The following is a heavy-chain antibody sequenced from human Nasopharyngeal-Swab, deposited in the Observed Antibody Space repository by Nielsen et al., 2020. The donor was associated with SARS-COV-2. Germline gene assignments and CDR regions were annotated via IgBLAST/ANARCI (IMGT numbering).Heavy chain of an antibody. D-gene: IGHD3-16*01. V-gene: IGHV1-18*01. J-gene: IGHJ5*02. CDR2: ISAYNGIT. Sequence: WVRQAPGQGLEWMGWISAYNGITNSAQKLQGRVTMTTDTSTSTSYMELRSLRSNDTAVYYLQAIKYDYVWGSYGYTQNLNWFDPWGQGTLVTVSS. CDR3: QAIKYDYVWGSYGYTQNLNWFDP.